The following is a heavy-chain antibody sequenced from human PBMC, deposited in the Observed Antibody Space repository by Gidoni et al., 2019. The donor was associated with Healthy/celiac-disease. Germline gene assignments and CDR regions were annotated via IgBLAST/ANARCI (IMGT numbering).Heavy chain of an antibody. CDR2: IYYSGST. D-gene: IGHD6-19*01. CDR1: GGSISSYY. CDR3: ARDPGVPGSYYFDY. J-gene: IGHJ4*02. Sequence: QVQLQESGPGLVKPSETLSLTCTVSGGSISSYYWSWIRQPPGKGLEWIGYIYYSGSTNYNPSLKSRVTISVDTSKNQFSLKLSSVTAADTAVYYCARDPGVPGSYYFDYWGQGTLVTVSS. V-gene: IGHV4-59*01.